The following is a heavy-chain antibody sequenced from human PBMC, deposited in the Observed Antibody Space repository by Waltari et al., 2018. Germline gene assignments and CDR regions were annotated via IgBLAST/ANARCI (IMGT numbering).Heavy chain of an antibody. V-gene: IGHV4-61*02. CDR3: ARDKVYCGGDCYSD. CDR2: IYTSGST. Sequence: QVQLQESGPGLVKPSQTLSLTCTVSGGSISSGSYSWSWIRQPAGKGLEWIGRIYTSGSTNYNPSLKSRVTISVDTSKNQFSLKLSSVTAADTAVYYCARDKVYCGGDCYSDWGQGTLVTVSS. D-gene: IGHD2-21*01. CDR1: GGSISSGSYS. J-gene: IGHJ4*02.